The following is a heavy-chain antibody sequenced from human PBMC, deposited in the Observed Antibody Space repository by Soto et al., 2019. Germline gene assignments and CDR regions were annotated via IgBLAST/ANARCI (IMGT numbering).Heavy chain of an antibody. V-gene: IGHV1-69*12. CDR1: GGTFSTDS. CDR3: AREIDGYCGMDV. CDR2: IIPMFGTA. Sequence: QVQLVQSGAEVKKPGSSVKVSCKASGGTFSTDSISWVRQAPGQGLEWMGGIIPMFGTANNAQKFQGRVTLTAAGSTSTADMELRSLRAEGPAVYFCAREIDGYCGMDVWGKGTTVNVAS. J-gene: IGHJ6*04.